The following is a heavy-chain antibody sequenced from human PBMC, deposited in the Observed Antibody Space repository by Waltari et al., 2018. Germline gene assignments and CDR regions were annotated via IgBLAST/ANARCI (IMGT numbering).Heavy chain of an antibody. V-gene: IGHV1-69-2*01. CDR2: VDPEDGET. Sequence: EVQLVQSGAEVKKPGATVKISCKASGYTFTDYYMHWVQQAPGKGLEWMGRVDPEDGETIYAEKFQGRVTITADTSTDTAYMELSSLRSEDTAVYYCARGEYCSGGSCFYFDYWGQGTLVTVSS. D-gene: IGHD2-15*01. CDR1: GYTFTDYY. CDR3: ARGEYCSGGSCFYFDY. J-gene: IGHJ4*02.